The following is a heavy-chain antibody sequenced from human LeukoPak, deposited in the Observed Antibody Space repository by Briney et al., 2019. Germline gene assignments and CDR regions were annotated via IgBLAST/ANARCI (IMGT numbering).Heavy chain of an antibody. D-gene: IGHD6-19*01. CDR2: IVGSST. CDR1: GFTVRDYH. CDR3: TRDEPGSSWFN. J-gene: IGHJ4*02. Sequence: GGSLRLSCAASGFTVRDYHMSWIRQAPGKGLELVSSIVGSSTHHADSVKGRFTISRNNFKNTLNLQMNSLRAEDSAIYYCTRDEPGSSWFNWGQGTLVTVSS. V-gene: IGHV3-23*01.